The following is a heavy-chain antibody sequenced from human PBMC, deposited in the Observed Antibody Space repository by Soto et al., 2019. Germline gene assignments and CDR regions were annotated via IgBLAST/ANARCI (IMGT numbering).Heavy chain of an antibody. V-gene: IGHV1-69*13. J-gene: IGHJ3*02. CDR2: IIPIFGTA. CDR1: GGTFSSYA. CDR3: ARPIETYYYDSSGYRDAFDI. D-gene: IGHD3-22*01. Sequence: ASVKVSCKASGGTFSSYAISWVRQAPGQGLEWMGGIIPIFGTANYAQKFQGRVTITADESTSTAYMELSSLRSEDTAVYYCARPIETYYYDSSGYRDAFDIWGQGTMVTVSS.